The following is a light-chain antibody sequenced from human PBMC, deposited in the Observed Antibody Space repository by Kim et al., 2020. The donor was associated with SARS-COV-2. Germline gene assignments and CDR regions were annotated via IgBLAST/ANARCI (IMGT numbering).Light chain of an antibody. V-gene: IGKV3-20*01. CDR2: GAS. J-gene: IGKJ1*01. Sequence: SPGEGATLSCRASQSVSSAYLAWYQQKPGQAPRLLIYGASTRATGIPDRFSGSGSGTDFTLTISRLESEDLAVYYCQQYGSSPRTFGQGTKVEIK. CDR3: QQYGSSPRT. CDR1: QSVSSAY.